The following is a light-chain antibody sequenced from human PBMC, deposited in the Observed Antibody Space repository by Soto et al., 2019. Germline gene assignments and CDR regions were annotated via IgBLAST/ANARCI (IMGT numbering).Light chain of an antibody. V-gene: IGLV4-69*01. J-gene: IGLJ2*01. CDR2: LSSDGSH. Sequence: QSVLTQSPSPSAALGASVKLTCTLSSGHSSYAIAWHQQQPEKGPRYLMKLSSDGSHSKGDGIPDRFSGSSSGAERYLTISSLQSEDEADYYCQTWDTGARVVFGGGTKLTVL. CDR3: QTWDTGARVV. CDR1: SGHSSYA.